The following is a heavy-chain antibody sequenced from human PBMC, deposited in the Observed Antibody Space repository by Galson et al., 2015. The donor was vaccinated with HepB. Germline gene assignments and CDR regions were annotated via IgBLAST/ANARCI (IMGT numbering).Heavy chain of an antibody. CDR3: AGEIVVVPAAIGAFDI. V-gene: IGHV1-69*13. D-gene: IGHD2-2*02. CDR1: GGTFSSYA. CDR2: IIPIFGTA. J-gene: IGHJ3*02. Sequence: SVKVSCKASGGTFSSYAISWVRQAPGQGLEWMGGIIPIFGTANYAQKFQGRVTITADESTSTAYMELSSLRSEDTAVYYCAGEIVVVPAAIGAFDIWGQGTMVTVSS.